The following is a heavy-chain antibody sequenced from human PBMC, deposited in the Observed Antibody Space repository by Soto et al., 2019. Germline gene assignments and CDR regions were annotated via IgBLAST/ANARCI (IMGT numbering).Heavy chain of an antibody. Sequence: QVQLVESGGGLVKPGGSLRLSCAASGFTFSDYYMAWIRQAPGKGLEYVSYISSDGDSMYYADSVKGRFTISRDNAKNVLPLQINRRRTEDTAEFCYARPNGESIHTYHRMDVWGQGTTVHVSS. CDR1: GFTFSDYY. CDR3: ARPNGESIHTYHRMDV. V-gene: IGHV3-11*01. CDR2: ISSDGDSM. D-gene: IGHD3-10*01. J-gene: IGHJ6*02.